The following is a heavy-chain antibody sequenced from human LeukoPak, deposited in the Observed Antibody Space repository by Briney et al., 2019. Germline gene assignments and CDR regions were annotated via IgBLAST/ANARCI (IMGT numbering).Heavy chain of an antibody. V-gene: IGHV3-23*01. CDR2: ISGSGGNT. Sequence: GGSLRLSCAASGFTFNSYAMSWVRQAPGKGLEWVSTISGSGGNTYYADSVKGRFTISRDNSKNTLYLQMSSLRAEDTAVYYCAKDFYFGSGSSYSYGMDVWGQGTTVTVSS. CDR1: GFTFNSYA. J-gene: IGHJ6*02. CDR3: AKDFYFGSGSSYSYGMDV. D-gene: IGHD3-10*01.